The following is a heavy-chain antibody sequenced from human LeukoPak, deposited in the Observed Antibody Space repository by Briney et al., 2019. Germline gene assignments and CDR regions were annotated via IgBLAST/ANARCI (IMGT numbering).Heavy chain of an antibody. CDR2: IIPIFGTA. V-gene: IGHV1-69*05. CDR3: AREVGDFWSGYYTTFDY. Sequence: SVKVSCKASGGTFSSYAISWVRQAPGQGLEWMGRIIPIFGTANYAQKFQGRVTITTDESTSTAYMELSSLRSEDTAVYHCAREVGDFWSGYYTTFDYWGQGTLVTVSS. D-gene: IGHD3-3*01. CDR1: GGTFSSYA. J-gene: IGHJ4*02.